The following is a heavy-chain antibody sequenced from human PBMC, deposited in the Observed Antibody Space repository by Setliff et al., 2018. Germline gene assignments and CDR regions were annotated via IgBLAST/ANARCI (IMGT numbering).Heavy chain of an antibody. Sequence: GASVKVSCKASGGTFSSYGISWVRQAPGQGLEWMGGIIPIFGTANYAQKFQGRVTITADESTSTAYMELSSLRPEDTAVYYCARVSRTIVGARGFDYWGQGTLVTVSS. CDR3: ARVSRTIVGARGFDY. CDR2: IIPIFGTA. J-gene: IGHJ4*02. D-gene: IGHD1-26*01. V-gene: IGHV1-69*13. CDR1: GGTFSSYG.